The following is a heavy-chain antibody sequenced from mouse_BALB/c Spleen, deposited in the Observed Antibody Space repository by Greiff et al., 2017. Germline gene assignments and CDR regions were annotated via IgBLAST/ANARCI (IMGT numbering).Heavy chain of an antibody. V-gene: IGHV5-12-2*01. CDR3: ARDYEGFAY. Sequence: EVMLVESGGGLVQPGGSLKLSCAASGFTFSSYTMSWVRQTPEKRLEWVAYISNGGGSTYYPDTVKGRFTISRDNAKNTLYLQMSSLKSEDTAMYYCARDYEGFAYWGQGTLVTVSA. D-gene: IGHD1-1*01. CDR1: GFTFSSYT. J-gene: IGHJ3*01. CDR2: ISNGGGST.